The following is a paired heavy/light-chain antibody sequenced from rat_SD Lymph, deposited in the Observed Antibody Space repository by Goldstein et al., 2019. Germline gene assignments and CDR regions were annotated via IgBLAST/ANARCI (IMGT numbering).Light chain of an antibody. J-gene: IGKJ2-3*01. CDR1: QSLLDSDGNTY. V-gene: IGKV2S26*01. CDR3: MQATHAPYT. Sequence: DVVLTQTPSILSATIGQSVSISCRSSQSLLDSDGNTYLYWFLQRPGQSPQRLIYLVSNLGSGVPNRFSGSGSGTDFTLKISGVEAEDLGVYYCMQATHAPYTFGAGTKLELK. CDR2: LVS.
Heavy chain of an antibody. D-gene: IGHD1-4*01. CDR2: ITNSGGST. J-gene: IGHJ3*01. CDR3: TRGPNYPGITTGWFAY. Sequence: EVQLVETGGGLVQPGRSLKLSCVASGFTFNNYWMSWTRQAPGKGLEWVASITNSGGSTYYPDSVKGRFTISRDNAQNTLYLQMNSLRSEDTATYYCTRGPNYPGITTGWFAYWGQGTLVTVSS. V-gene: IGHV5-31*01. CDR1: GFTFNNYW.